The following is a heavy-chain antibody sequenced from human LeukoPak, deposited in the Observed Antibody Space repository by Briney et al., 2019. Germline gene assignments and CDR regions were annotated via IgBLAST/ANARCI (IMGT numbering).Heavy chain of an antibody. D-gene: IGHD3-3*01. CDR2: ISYDGSNK. CDR1: GFTFSSYG. J-gene: IGHJ5*02. Sequence: GESLRLSCAASGFTFSSYGMHWVRQAPGKGLEWVAVISYDGSNKYYADSVKGRFTISRDNSKNTLYLQMNSLRAEDTAVYYCARFTRGSSITIFGVVTTRPSWFDPWGQGTLVTVSS. CDR3: ARFTRGSSITIFGVVTTRPSWFDP. V-gene: IGHV3-30*03.